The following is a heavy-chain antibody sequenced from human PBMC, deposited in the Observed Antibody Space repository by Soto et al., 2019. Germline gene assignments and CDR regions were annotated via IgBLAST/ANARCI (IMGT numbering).Heavy chain of an antibody. Sequence: SETLSLTCAVSGGSITNTNWWTWVRQPPGMGLEWVGDISLSGNTNYNPSLEGRAAISLDKSRNQFSLILNSVTAADTAVYYCASRGSSGPFWGQGTLVTDSS. CDR1: GGSITNTNW. D-gene: IGHD3-22*01. J-gene: IGHJ4*01. V-gene: IGHV4-4*02. CDR2: ISLSGNT. CDR3: ASRGSSGPF.